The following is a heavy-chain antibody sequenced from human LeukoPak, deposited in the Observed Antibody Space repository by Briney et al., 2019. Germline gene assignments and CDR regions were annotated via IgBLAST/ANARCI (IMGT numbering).Heavy chain of an antibody. Sequence: GGSLRLSCAASGFTFSTYEMNWVRQAPGKGLEWVSYICTSGSTIYYVDSVKGRFTISRDNAKNSLSLQMSSLRAEDTAVYYCARAYYDSSGYYDTIDYWGQGTLVTVSS. D-gene: IGHD3-22*01. CDR3: ARAYYDSSGYYDTIDY. CDR1: GFTFSTYE. V-gene: IGHV3-48*03. CDR2: ICTSGSTI. J-gene: IGHJ4*02.